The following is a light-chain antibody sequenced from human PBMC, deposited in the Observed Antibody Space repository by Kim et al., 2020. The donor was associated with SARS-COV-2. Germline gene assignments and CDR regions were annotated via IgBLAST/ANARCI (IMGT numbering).Light chain of an antibody. CDR1: QGISTY. J-gene: IGKJ2*01. CDR2: GAS. V-gene: IGKV1-17*03. Sequence: SASVGDRVTITCRASQGISTYLAWFQQKPGKDPQRLIYGASSPQRGVPSRFSGSGSGTEFTLTINNLQPEDVATYYCLQHNSSPYTFGQGTKLEI. CDR3: LQHNSSPYT.